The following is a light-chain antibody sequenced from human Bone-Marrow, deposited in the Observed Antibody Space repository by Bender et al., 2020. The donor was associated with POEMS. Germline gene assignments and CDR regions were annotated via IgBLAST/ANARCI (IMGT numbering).Light chain of an antibody. J-gene: IGLJ3*02. CDR1: SSNIGAHA. V-gene: IGLV1-44*01. Sequence: QSVLTQPPSASGTPGQRVTISCSGGSSNIGAHAVNWYQHLPGTPPKLLIYSSHRRPSEVPDRFPGSRSGTSASLAISGLQSEDEADYYWAVWDDSLDDWVVGGGTKLTVL. CDR3: AVWDDSLDDWV. CDR2: SSH.